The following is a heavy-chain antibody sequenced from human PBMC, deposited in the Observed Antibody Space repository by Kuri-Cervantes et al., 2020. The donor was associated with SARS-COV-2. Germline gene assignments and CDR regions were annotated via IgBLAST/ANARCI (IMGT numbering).Heavy chain of an antibody. CDR1: GYSFTTNY. CDR2: IIPIFGIA. CDR3: ASAGYQLLGGWFDP. V-gene: IGHV1-69*13. D-gene: IGHD2-2*01. J-gene: IGHJ5*02. Sequence: SVKVSCKASGYSFTTNYIHWVRLAPGQGLEWMGGIIPIFGIAKYAQKFQGRVTITADESTSTGYMELSSLRSEDTAIYYCASAGYQLLGGWFDPWGQGTLVTVSS.